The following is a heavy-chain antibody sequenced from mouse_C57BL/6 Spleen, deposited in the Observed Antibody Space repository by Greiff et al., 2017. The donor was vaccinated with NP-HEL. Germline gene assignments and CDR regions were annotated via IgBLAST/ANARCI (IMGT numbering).Heavy chain of an antibody. D-gene: IGHD2-3*01. CDR1: GYSITSGYY. Sequence: EVKLQESGPGLVKPSQSLSLTCSVTGYSITSGYYWNWIRQSPGNKLEWMGYISYDGSNNYNPSLKNRISITRDTSKNQFFLKLNSVTTEDTATYSYASIRLYGYYSYYFDYWGQGTTLTVSS. CDR3: ASIRLYGYYSYYFDY. V-gene: IGHV3-6*01. CDR2: ISYDGSN. J-gene: IGHJ2*01.